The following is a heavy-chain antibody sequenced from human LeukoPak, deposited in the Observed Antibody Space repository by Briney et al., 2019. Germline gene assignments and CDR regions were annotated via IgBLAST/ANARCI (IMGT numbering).Heavy chain of an antibody. V-gene: IGHV3-15*04. CDR1: GFTFSNAL. Sequence: PGGSLRLSCASCGFTFSNALMTWVRQAPGKGLEWVGRIETKTDGGTTDYAAPVKGRFTISRDDSKNTLYLQMNSLKTDNTAVYYCTPVERWLLRSSPYWGQGTLVTVSS. CDR2: IETKTDGGTT. D-gene: IGHD5-24*01. J-gene: IGHJ4*02. CDR3: TPVERWLLRSSPY.